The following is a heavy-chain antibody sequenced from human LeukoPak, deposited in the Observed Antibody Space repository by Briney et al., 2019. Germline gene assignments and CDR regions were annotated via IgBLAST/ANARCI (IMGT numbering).Heavy chain of an antibody. Sequence: GGSLRLSCAASGFTFSSYSMNWVRQAPGKGLEWVSSISSSSSYIYYADSVKGRFTISRDNAKNSLYLQMNSLRAVDTAVYYCARDGNGDYYYYMDVWGKGTTVTVSS. J-gene: IGHJ6*03. CDR1: GFTFSSYS. D-gene: IGHD4-23*01. V-gene: IGHV3-21*01. CDR2: ISSSSSYI. CDR3: ARDGNGDYYYYMDV.